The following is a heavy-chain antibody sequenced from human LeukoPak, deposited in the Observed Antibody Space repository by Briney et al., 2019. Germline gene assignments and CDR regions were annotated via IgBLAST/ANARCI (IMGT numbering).Heavy chain of an antibody. CDR1: GGSISSGSYY. J-gene: IGHJ6*03. CDR3: ARDRYCTNGVCYTGYYYYYYMDV. CDR2: TYTSGST. Sequence: SETLSLTCTVSGGSISSGSYYWSWIRQPAGKGLEWIGRTYTSGSTNYNPSLKSRVTISVDTSKNQFSLKLSSVTAADTAVYYCARDRYCTNGVCYTGYYYYYYMDVWGKGTTVTVSS. V-gene: IGHV4-61*02. D-gene: IGHD2-8*01.